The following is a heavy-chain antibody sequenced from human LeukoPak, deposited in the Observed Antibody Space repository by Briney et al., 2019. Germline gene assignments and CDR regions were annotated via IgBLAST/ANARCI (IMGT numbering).Heavy chain of an antibody. CDR2: FDPEDGET. V-gene: IGHV1-24*01. CDR1: GYTLTELS. Sequence: GASVKVSCKVSGYTLTELSMHWVRQAPGKGLEWMGGFDPEDGETIYAQKFQGRVTMTEDTSTDTAYMELSSLRSEDTAVYYCATTRGVVVAATRVPSGAFDIWGQGTMVTVSS. CDR3: ATTRGVVVAATRVPSGAFDI. D-gene: IGHD2-15*01. J-gene: IGHJ3*02.